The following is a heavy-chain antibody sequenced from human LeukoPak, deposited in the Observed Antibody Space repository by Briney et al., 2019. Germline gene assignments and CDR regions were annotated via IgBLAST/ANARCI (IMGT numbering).Heavy chain of an antibody. Sequence: SETLSLTCSVSGGSINNHYWSWIRQTPGKGLEWIGYVFDSGSTNYNPSVKSRVIISVDTSRNQFSLRLSSVTAADTAVYYCAKHLTNAFYDMIWFDPWGQGILVTVSS. CDR1: GGSINNHY. J-gene: IGHJ5*02. CDR3: AKHLTNAFYDMIWFDP. CDR2: VFDSGST. V-gene: IGHV4-59*11. D-gene: IGHD2/OR15-2a*01.